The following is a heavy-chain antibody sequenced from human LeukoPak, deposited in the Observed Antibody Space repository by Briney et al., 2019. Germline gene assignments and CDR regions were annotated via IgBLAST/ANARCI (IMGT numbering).Heavy chain of an antibody. CDR1: GGTFSSYA. CDR2: IIPIFGTA. V-gene: IGHV1-69*13. J-gene: IGHJ6*02. Sequence: SVKVSCKASGGTFSSYAISWVRQAPGQGLEWMGGIIPIFGTANYAQKFQGRVTITADESTSTAYMELSSLRSEDTAVYYCARAVTWDIIVVVAATLYMDVWGQGTTVTVSS. CDR3: ARAVTWDIIVVVAATLYMDV. D-gene: IGHD2-15*01.